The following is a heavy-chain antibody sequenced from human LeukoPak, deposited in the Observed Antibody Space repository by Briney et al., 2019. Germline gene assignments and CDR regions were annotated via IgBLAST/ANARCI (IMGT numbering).Heavy chain of an antibody. CDR2: INYSGTT. D-gene: IGHD2-15*01. CDR3: ARDPRLYCSGSSCFQSYYFDL. J-gene: IGHJ2*01. Sequence: SETLSLTCAVSGGSINTYYWSWIRQPPGKGLEWIGCINYSGTTNYNPSLKSRVTISVDTSKNHFSLRLTSVTAADTAVYYCARDPRLYCSGSSCFQSYYFDLWGLGALVTVSS. CDR1: GGSINTYY. V-gene: IGHV4-59*01.